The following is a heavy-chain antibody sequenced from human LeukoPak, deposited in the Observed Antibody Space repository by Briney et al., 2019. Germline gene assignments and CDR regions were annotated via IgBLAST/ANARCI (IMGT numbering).Heavy chain of an antibody. Sequence: GGSLRLSCAASGFTFSSYAMSWVRQAPGKGLEWVSAISGSGGSTYYADSVKGRFTISRDNSKNTLYLQMNSLRAEGTAVYYCAKDGIVGATRDYFDYWGQGTLVTVSS. D-gene: IGHD1-26*01. J-gene: IGHJ4*02. CDR3: AKDGIVGATRDYFDY. CDR2: ISGSGGST. CDR1: GFTFSSYA. V-gene: IGHV3-23*01.